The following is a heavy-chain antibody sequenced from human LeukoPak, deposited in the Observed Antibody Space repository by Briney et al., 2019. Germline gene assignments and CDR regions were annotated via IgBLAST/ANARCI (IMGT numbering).Heavy chain of an antibody. CDR3: AKEGAAGIVGAQPSGH. CDR1: GFTYSSYA. Sequence: GGSLRLSCAASGFTYSSYAMSWVRQAPGMGLEWVSGISGSGGSTYSADSVKGRFTISRDNSKNTLYLQMNNLRAEDTAVYYCAKEGAAGIVGAQPSGHWGQGTLVTVSS. V-gene: IGHV3-23*01. D-gene: IGHD1-26*01. CDR2: ISGSGGST. J-gene: IGHJ4*02.